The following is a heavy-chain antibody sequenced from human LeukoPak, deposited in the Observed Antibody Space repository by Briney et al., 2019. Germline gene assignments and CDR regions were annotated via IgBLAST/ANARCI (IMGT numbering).Heavy chain of an antibody. J-gene: IGHJ3*02. CDR2: ISGRGGST. D-gene: IGHD2-15*01. CDR3: AKGGGLDAFDI. Sequence: GGSLRLSCAASGFTFSSYSMTWVRQAPGKGLEWVPSISGRGGSTFYADSVKGRFTISRDNSKNTLYLQMNGLRAEDTAVYYCAKGGGLDAFDIWGQGTMVTVSS. V-gene: IGHV3-23*01. CDR1: GFTFSSYS.